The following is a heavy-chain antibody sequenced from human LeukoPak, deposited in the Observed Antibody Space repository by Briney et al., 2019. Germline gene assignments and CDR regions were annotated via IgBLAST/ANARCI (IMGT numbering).Heavy chain of an antibody. D-gene: IGHD1-26*01. CDR3: ARDLGSSYYYNWFDP. CDR2: ISYEGSYK. V-gene: IGHV3-30*04. CDR1: GFTFSSYA. Sequence: GGALRLSCAASGFTFSSYAMHWVRQAPGKGLGWVAVISYEGSYKHYADSVKGRFTISRDNSKNTLYLQMNSLRAEDTAVYYCARDLGSSYYYNWFDPWGQGTLVTVSS. J-gene: IGHJ5*02.